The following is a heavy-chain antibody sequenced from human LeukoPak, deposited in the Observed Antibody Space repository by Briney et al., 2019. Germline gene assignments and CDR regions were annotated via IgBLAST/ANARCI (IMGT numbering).Heavy chain of an antibody. D-gene: IGHD6-13*01. Sequence: GGSLKLSCAAAGFTFSTYWMHWVRQAPGKGLFWVSRINIDGSSISYADSVKGRFTISRDNAKNTLYLQMNSLRADDTAVYYCARAVVIAEAGLYLDYWGQGTLVTVSS. CDR2: INIDGSSI. V-gene: IGHV3-74*01. CDR3: ARAVVIAEAGLYLDY. J-gene: IGHJ4*02. CDR1: GFTFSTYW.